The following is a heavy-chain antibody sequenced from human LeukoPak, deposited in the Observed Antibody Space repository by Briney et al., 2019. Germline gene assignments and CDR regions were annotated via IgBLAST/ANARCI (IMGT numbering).Heavy chain of an antibody. CDR1: GFTFSSYS. Sequence: GGSLRLSCAASGFTFSSYSMNWVRQAPGKGLEWVSSISSSSSYIYYADSVKGRFTISRDNAKNSLYLQMNSLRAEDTAVYYCARRAARGLMVRGVIIDDYWGQGTLVTVSS. J-gene: IGHJ4*02. CDR2: ISSSSSYI. D-gene: IGHD3-10*01. CDR3: ARRAARGLMVRGVIIDDY. V-gene: IGHV3-21*01.